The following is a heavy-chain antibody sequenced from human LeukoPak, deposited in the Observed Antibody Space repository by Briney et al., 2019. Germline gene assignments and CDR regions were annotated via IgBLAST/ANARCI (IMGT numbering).Heavy chain of an antibody. CDR3: ARGYYDSSSYYGYFDY. J-gene: IGHJ4*02. D-gene: IGHD3-22*01. CDR2: ISYDGSNK. CDR1: GFTFRSYA. Sequence: GGSLRLSCAASGFTFRSYAIHWVRQAPGKGLAWVAVISYDGSNKYYADSVKGRFTISRDNSKSTLSLQMNSLRTEDTAVYYCARGYYDSSSYYGYFDYWGQGTLVTVSS. V-gene: IGHV3-30-3*01.